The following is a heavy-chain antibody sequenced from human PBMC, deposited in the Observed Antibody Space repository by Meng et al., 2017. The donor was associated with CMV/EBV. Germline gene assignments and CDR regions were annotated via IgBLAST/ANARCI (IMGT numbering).Heavy chain of an antibody. CDR2: INHSGST. J-gene: IGHJ4*02. V-gene: IGHV4-34*01. Sequence: SETLSLTCAVYGGSFSGYYWSWIRQPQGKGLEWIGEINHSGSTNYNPSLKSRVTISVDTSKNQFSLKLSSVTAADTAVYYCARFDNWKACFDYWGQGTLVTVSS. CDR3: ARFDNWKACFDY. D-gene: IGHD1-20*01. CDR1: GGSFSGYY.